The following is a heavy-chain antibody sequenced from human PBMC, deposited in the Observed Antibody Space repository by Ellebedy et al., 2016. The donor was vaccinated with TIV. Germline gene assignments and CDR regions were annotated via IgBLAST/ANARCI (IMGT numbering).Heavy chain of an antibody. CDR3: VRGMKTASTEY. V-gene: IGHV3-21*01. Sequence: PGGSLRLSCAASGFAFSGYVMNWVRQAPGKGLEWVSSITSSNTYIYYADSVRGRFTISRDNSKNSVYLQMNSLRAEDTAVYYCVRGMKTASTEYWGQGTLVTVSS. J-gene: IGHJ4*02. D-gene: IGHD2-21*02. CDR2: ITSSNTYI. CDR1: GFAFSGYV.